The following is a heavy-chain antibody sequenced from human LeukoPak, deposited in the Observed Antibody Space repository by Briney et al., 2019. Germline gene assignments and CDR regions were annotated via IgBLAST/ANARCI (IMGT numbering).Heavy chain of an antibody. CDR3: ARDYWFDP. CDR2: ISSAGTTK. Sequence: GGSLRLSCAASGFTFSSYEMNWVRQAPGKGLEWISYISSAGTTKIYADSVKGRFTISRDNAKNSLYLQMNSLRAEDTAVYCCARDYWFDPWGHGTLVTVSS. J-gene: IGHJ5*02. CDR1: GFTFSSYE. V-gene: IGHV3-48*03.